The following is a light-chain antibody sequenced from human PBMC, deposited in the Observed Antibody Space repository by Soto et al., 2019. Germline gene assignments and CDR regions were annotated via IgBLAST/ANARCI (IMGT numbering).Light chain of an antibody. CDR2: GAS. CDR3: QQYNNWPLT. J-gene: IGKJ4*01. Sequence: EIVMTQSPATLSVSPGERATLSCRASQSVSSNLAWYQQKPGQAPRLLIYGASTRATGIPARFSGSGSGTEFTHTISSLQSEDFPVYYCQQYNNWPLTFGGGTKVEIK. CDR1: QSVSSN. V-gene: IGKV3-15*01.